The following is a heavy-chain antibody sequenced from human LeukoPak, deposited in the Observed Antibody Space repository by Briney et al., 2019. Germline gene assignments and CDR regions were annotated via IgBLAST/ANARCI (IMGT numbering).Heavy chain of an antibody. CDR2: MNPNSGNT. V-gene: IGHV1-8*01. CDR1: GYTFTSYD. J-gene: IGHJ4*02. Sequence: ASVKVSCKASGYTFTSYDINWVRQATGQGLEWMGWMNPNSGNTGYAQKFQGRVTMTRNTSISTAYMELSSLRSEDTAVYYCARARRITMVRGVITDYYFGYWGQGTLVTVSS. CDR3: ARARRITMVRGVITDYYFGY. D-gene: IGHD3-10*01.